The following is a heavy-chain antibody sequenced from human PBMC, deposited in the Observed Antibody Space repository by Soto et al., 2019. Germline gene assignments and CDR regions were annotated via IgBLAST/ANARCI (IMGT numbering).Heavy chain of an antibody. D-gene: IGHD1-26*01. CDR1: GFTFSSYA. CDR3: ARRGSGSYYDY. J-gene: IGHJ4*02. CDR2: ISGSGGST. Sequence: EVQLLESGGSLVQPGGSLRLSCAASGFTFSSYAMRWVRQAPGKGLEWVSAISGSGGSTYYADSVKGRFTISRANTKNTLYLQMNSLRAEDTAVYYCARRGSGSYYDYWGQGTLVNVSS. V-gene: IGHV3-23*01.